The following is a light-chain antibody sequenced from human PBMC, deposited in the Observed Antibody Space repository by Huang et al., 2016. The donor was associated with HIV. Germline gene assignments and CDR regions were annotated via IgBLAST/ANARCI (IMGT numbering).Light chain of an antibody. CDR1: QSIDSN. V-gene: IGKV3-15*01. CDR2: AAS. CDR3: QQHNNWPLT. J-gene: IGKJ4*01. Sequence: EIVMTQSPATLSVSPGDRVTLSCRASQSIDSNVAWYQQKPGQSHRLLIFAASTRATGIPARFSGGGSGTEFTLTISSLQSEDFAIYYCQQHNNWPLTFGGGTRVVIK.